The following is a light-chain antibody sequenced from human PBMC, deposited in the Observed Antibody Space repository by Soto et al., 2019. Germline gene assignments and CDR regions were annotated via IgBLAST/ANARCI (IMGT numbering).Light chain of an antibody. CDR3: SSYTSSTVYI. CDR1: SGDVGGYSY. J-gene: IGLJ1*01. V-gene: IGLV2-14*03. Sequence: QSALTQPASVSGSPGQSITISCTGTSGDVGGYSYVSWYQQHPGDAPKLMIYHVTNRPSGVSDRFSGSKSGNTASLTISGLQAEDEADYYCSSYTSSTVYIFGTGTKVTVL. CDR2: HVT.